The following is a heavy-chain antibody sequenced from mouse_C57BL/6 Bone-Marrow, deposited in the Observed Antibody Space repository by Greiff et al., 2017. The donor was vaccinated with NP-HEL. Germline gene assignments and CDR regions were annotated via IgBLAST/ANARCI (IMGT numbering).Heavy chain of an antibody. Sequence: EVQLQQSGTVLARPGASVKMSCKTSGYTFTSYWMHWVKQRPGQGLEWIGAIYPGNSDTSYNQKFKGKAKLTAVTSASTAYMELSSLTNEDSAVYYWTRGGYYYGSSLWYFDVWGTGTTVTVSS. CDR3: TRGGYYYGSSLWYFDV. V-gene: IGHV1-5*01. J-gene: IGHJ1*03. CDR1: GYTFTSYW. CDR2: IYPGNSDT. D-gene: IGHD1-1*01.